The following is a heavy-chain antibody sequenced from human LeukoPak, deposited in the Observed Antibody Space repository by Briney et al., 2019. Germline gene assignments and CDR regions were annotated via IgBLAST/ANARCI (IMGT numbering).Heavy chain of an antibody. D-gene: IGHD2/OR15-2a*01. V-gene: IGHV3-74*01. J-gene: IGHJ4*02. CDR3: VSFYETY. CDR2: INSDGSWT. CDR1: GNYR. Sequence: GGSLRLSCAASGNYRMHWVRQVPGKGLVWVSHINSDGSWTSYADSVKGRFTISKDNAKNTVYLQMNSLRAEDTAVYYCVSFYETYWGRGTLVTVSS.